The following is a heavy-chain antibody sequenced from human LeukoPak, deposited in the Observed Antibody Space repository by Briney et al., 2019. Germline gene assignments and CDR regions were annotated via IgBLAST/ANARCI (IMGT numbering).Heavy chain of an antibody. D-gene: IGHD2/OR15-2a*01. V-gene: IGHV3-74*01. J-gene: IGHJ4*02. CDR3: VSFYETY. CDR2: INSDGSWT. CDR1: GNYR. Sequence: GGSLRLSCAASGNYRMHWVRQVPGKGLVWVSHINSDGSWTSYADSVKGRFTISKDNAKNTVYLQMNSLRAEDTAVYYCVSFYETYWGRGTLVTVSS.